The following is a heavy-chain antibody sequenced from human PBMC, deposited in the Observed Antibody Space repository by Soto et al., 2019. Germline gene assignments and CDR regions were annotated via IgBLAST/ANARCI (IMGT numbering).Heavy chain of an antibody. J-gene: IGHJ4*02. Sequence: QVQLVQSGAEVKKPGASVRVSCKTSGYTFTKYGISWVRQAPGQGLEWMGWIRAYNDHTGYAQKFQHRVTITTDTTATTAYRELRSLKSDDTAVYYCARGGIEYSNYRLSDYLGQGTLVTVS. V-gene: IGHV1-18*01. CDR1: GYTFTKYG. CDR3: ARGGIEYSNYRLSDY. CDR2: IRAYNDHT. D-gene: IGHD4-4*01.